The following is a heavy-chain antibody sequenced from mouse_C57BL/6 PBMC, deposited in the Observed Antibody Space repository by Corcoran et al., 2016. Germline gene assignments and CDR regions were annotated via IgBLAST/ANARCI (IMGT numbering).Heavy chain of an antibody. CDR2: INPNNGGT. CDR3: GRGGYSYYYARDY. Sequence: EVQLQQSGPELVKPGASVKISCKASGYTFTDYYMNWVKQSHGKSLEWIGDINPNNGGTSYNQKFKGKATLTVDKSSSTAYMELRSLTSEDSAVYDCGRGGYSYYYARDYWGQGTSVTVSS. D-gene: IGHD2-3*01. CDR1: GYTFTDYY. V-gene: IGHV1-26*01. J-gene: IGHJ4*01.